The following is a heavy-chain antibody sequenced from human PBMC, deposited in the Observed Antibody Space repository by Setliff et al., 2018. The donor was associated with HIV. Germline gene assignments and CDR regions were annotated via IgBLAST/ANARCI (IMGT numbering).Heavy chain of an antibody. J-gene: IGHJ4*02. D-gene: IGHD3-10*01. Sequence: LETLSLTCAVYGAPLNGFFWSWVRQRPERGLEWIGEVNHSGTTNYNPSLKSRVTISVDTSKNQFSLRVKSVTAGDTGLYFCARRRGPMVRGVDPAPSFFFDYWGQGTPVTVSS. CDR1: GAPLNGFF. CDR2: VNHSGTT. V-gene: IGHV4-34*01. CDR3: ARRRGPMVRGVDPAPSFFFDY.